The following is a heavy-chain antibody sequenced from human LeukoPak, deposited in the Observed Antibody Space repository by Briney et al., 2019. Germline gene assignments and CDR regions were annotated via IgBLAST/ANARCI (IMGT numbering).Heavy chain of an antibody. CDR3: ARVTGYMIEDYFDY. CDR1: GGSFSGYY. CDR2: INHSGST. J-gene: IGHJ4*02. D-gene: IGHD3-22*01. Sequence: SETLSLTCAVYGGSFSGYYWSWIRQPPGKGLEWIGEINHSGSTNYNPSLKSRVTISVDTSKNQFSLKLSSVTAADTAVYYCARVTGYMIEDYFDYWGQGTPVTVSS. V-gene: IGHV4-34*01.